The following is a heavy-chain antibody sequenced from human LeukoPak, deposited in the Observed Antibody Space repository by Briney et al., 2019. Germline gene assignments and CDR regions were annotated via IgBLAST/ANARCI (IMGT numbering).Heavy chain of an antibody. Sequence: ASVKVSCKASGYTFTSYGISWVRQAPGQGLEWMGWINTNTGNPTYAQGFTGRFVFSLDTSVSTAYLQISSLKAEDTAVYYCARHLVVAAGYDAFDIWGQGTMVTVSS. CDR3: ARHLVVAAGYDAFDI. J-gene: IGHJ3*02. CDR1: GYTFTSYG. V-gene: IGHV7-4-1*02. CDR2: INTNTGNP. D-gene: IGHD2-15*01.